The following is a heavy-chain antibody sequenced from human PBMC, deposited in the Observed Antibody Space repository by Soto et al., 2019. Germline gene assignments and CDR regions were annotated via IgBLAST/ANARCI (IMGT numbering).Heavy chain of an antibody. D-gene: IGHD6-13*01. Sequence: SETLSLTCTVSGSSISSSSYYWGWIRQPPGKGLEWIGSIYYSGSTYYNPSLKSRVNISVDTSKNQFSLKLSSVTAADTAVYYCARHSSSSWYAGAEYFQHWGQGTLVTVSS. CDR1: GSSISSSSYY. CDR2: IYYSGST. CDR3: ARHSSSSWYAGAEYFQH. J-gene: IGHJ1*01. V-gene: IGHV4-39*01.